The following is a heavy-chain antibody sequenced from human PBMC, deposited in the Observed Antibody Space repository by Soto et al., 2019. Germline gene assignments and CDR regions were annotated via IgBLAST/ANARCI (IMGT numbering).Heavy chain of an antibody. J-gene: IGHJ4*01. CDR2: IYYSGST. Sequence: SETLSLTCTVSGVSISSYYWSWIRQPPGKGLEWIGYIYYSGSTNYNPSLKSLVTISVDTSKNQFSLKLSPVTAADTAEYYCSRHQHLDDYVWYFDFWGQGTPVTVSS. V-gene: IGHV4-59*08. CDR3: SRHQHLDDYVWYFDF. D-gene: IGHD4-17*01. CDR1: GVSISSYY.